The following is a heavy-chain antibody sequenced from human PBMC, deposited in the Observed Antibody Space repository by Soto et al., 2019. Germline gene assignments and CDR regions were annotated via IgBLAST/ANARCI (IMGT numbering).Heavy chain of an antibody. Sequence: QVQLQESGPGLVKPSQTLSLTCTVSGGSISSGGYYWSWIRQHPGKGLEWIGYIYYSGSNYYNPSLKSRVSISVDTSNNQFSRKLSCVTAADTAVYYCASATVYGVDYWGQGTLVTVSS. CDR3: ASATVYGVDY. D-gene: IGHD4-17*01. J-gene: IGHJ4*02. CDR2: IYYSGSN. CDR1: GGSISSGGYY. V-gene: IGHV4-31*03.